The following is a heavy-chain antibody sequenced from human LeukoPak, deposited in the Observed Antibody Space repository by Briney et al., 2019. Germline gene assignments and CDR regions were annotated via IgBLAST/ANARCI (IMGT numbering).Heavy chain of an antibody. CDR3: AGGIQNFDF. V-gene: IGHV3-23*01. Sequence: GGSLRLSCAASGFTFSSYAMSWVRQAPGKGLEWVPGCSGSGISTYHTDSVKGRFTISRDNSKNTLYLQMNSLRAEDTAVYYCAGGIQNFDFWGQGTLVTVSS. J-gene: IGHJ4*02. CDR1: GFTFSSYA. CDR2: CSGSGIST. D-gene: IGHD5-18*01.